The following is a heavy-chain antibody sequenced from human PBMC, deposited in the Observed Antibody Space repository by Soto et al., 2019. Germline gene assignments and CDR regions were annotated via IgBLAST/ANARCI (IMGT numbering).Heavy chain of an antibody. D-gene: IGHD3-16*02. J-gene: IGHJ4*02. Sequence: ASVKVSCKASGYTFTSYGISWVRQAPGQGLEWMGWISAYNGNTNYAQKLQGRVTMTTDTSTSTAYMELRSLRSDDTAVYYCATGVLHLGDLSSIDYWGQGTLVTVSS. CDR1: GYTFTSYG. V-gene: IGHV1-18*01. CDR2: ISAYNGNT. CDR3: ATGVLHLGDLSSIDY.